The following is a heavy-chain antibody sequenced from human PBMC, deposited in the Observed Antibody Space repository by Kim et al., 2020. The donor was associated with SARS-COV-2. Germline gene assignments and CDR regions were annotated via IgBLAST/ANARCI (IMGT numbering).Heavy chain of an antibody. CDR2: ISAYNGNT. CDR1: GYTFTSYG. V-gene: IGHV1-18*04. CDR3: ARDHQGVPAAIKPDYYYYGMDV. J-gene: IGHJ6*02. Sequence: ASVKVSCKASGYTFTSYGISWVRQAPGQGLEWMGWISAYNGNTNYAQKLQGRVTKTTDTSTSTAYMELRSLRSDDTAVYYCARDHQGVPAAIKPDYYYYGMDVWGQGTTVTVSS. D-gene: IGHD2-2*01.